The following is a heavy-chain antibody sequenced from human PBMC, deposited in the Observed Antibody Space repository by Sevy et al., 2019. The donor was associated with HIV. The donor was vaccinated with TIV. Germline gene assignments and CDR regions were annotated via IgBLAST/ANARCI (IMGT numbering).Heavy chain of an antibody. V-gene: IGHV3-15*01. J-gene: IGHJ6*02. CDR1: GFTFSNAW. CDR2: IKSKVDGGTT. Sequence: GGSLRLSCTASGFTFSNAWMSWVRQAPGKGLEWVGRIKSKVDGGTTDYATPVKGRFTILRDDSKNTLYLQMNSLKTEDTAVYYCTTRGRVADPGRIYYNGMDVWGQGTTVTVSS. CDR3: TTRGRVADPGRIYYNGMDV. D-gene: IGHD6-19*01.